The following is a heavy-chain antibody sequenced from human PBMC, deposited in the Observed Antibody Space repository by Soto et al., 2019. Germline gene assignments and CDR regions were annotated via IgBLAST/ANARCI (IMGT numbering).Heavy chain of an antibody. CDR2: IYWDGDT. V-gene: IGHV2-5*02. CDR1: GFSLNTGGVG. D-gene: IGHD2-15*01. CDR3: ARRNVEVVGGSTYAFDY. Sequence: QISLKESGPTLVKPTQTLTLTCTFSGFSLNTGGVGVGWLRQPPGKALEWLALIYWDGDTRYRPSLQSRLTVTADTSYNQVVLSMSSMGPEGTATYFCARRNVEVVGGSTYAFDYWGQGALVTVSS. J-gene: IGHJ4*02.